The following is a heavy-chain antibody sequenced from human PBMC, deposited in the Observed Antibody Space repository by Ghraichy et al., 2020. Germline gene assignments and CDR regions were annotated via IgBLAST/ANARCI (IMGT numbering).Heavy chain of an antibody. Sequence: SETLSLTCTVSGGSISSYYWSWIRQPPGKGLEWIGYIYYSGSTNYNPSLKSRVTISVDTSKNQFSLKLSSVTAADTAVYYCARDLMVRGVTVKDNWFDPWGQGTLVTVSS. CDR3: ARDLMVRGVTVKDNWFDP. CDR2: IYYSGST. J-gene: IGHJ5*02. V-gene: IGHV4-59*01. CDR1: GGSISSYY. D-gene: IGHD3-10*01.